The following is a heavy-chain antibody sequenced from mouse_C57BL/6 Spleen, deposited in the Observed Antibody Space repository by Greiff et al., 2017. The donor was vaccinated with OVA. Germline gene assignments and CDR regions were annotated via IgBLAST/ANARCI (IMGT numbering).Heavy chain of an antibody. CDR3: ARGKLYFSGAMDY. D-gene: IGHD1-1*01. CDR1: GFTFSDYG. Sequence: EVKLVESGGGLVKPGGSLKLSCAASGFTFSDYGMHWVRQAPEKGLEWVAYISSGSSTIYYADTVKGRFTISRDNAKNTLFLQMTSLRSEDTAMYYCARGKLYFSGAMDYWGQGTSVTVSA. J-gene: IGHJ4*01. CDR2: ISSGSSTI. V-gene: IGHV5-17*01.